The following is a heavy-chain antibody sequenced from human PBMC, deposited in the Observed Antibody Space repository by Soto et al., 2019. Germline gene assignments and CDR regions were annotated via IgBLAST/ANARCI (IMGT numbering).Heavy chain of an antibody. V-gene: IGHV3-30*18. J-gene: IGHJ3*02. CDR3: AKAHPSGGAFDI. CDR2: ISYDGSNK. CDR1: GFTFSSYG. D-gene: IGHD6-25*01. Sequence: GGSLRLSCAASGFTFSSYGMHWVRQAPGKGLEWVAVISYDGSNKYYADSVKGRFTISRDNSKNTLYPQMNSLRAEDTAVYYCAKAHPSGGAFDIWGQGTMVTVSS.